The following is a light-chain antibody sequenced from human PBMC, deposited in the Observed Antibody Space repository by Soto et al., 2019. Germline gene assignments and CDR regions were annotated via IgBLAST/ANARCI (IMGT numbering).Light chain of an antibody. CDR1: QDIRKD. Sequence: ASQMTQSPSSRSASVGDRVTISCRASQDIRKDLAWYQQKPGKAPQILIYGASTLRTGVASRFSGSGSATDFTLTISSLQPEDSAAYYCLQDYNYPFTFGQGTKVDIK. CDR3: LQDYNYPFT. V-gene: IGKV1-6*01. J-gene: IGKJ2*01. CDR2: GAS.